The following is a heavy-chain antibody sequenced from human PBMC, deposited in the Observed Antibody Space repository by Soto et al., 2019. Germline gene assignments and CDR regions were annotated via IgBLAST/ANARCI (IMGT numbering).Heavy chain of an antibody. CDR1: GGSISSGGYY. CDR2: IYYSGST. D-gene: IGHD3-22*01. CDR3: ARDSSGYYRADYYYCMDV. Sequence: QVQLQESGPGLVKPSQTLSLTCTVSGGSISSGGYYWSWIRQHPGKGLEWIGYIYYSGSTYYNPSLKSRVTISVDTSKNQFSLKLSSVTAADTAVYYCARDSSGYYRADYYYCMDVWGQGTTVTVSS. J-gene: IGHJ6*02. V-gene: IGHV4-31*03.